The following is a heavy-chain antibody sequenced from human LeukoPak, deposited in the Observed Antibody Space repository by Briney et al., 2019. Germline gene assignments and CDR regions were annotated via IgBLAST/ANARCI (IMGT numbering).Heavy chain of an antibody. D-gene: IGHD3-22*01. CDR1: GFPFCRYG. V-gene: IGHV3-33*07. J-gene: IGHJ4*02. CDR3: ARQDSSGYYFDY. CDR2: EWYDGSNE. Sequence: PGGSLRLSCATSGFPFCRYGMYWVRQAAGKGLEGVAVEWYDGSNEYYAHSVKGRFTISRDNSKNTLLLAMDSLRAEDTAVYSCARQDSSGYYFDYWGQGTVVTVSS.